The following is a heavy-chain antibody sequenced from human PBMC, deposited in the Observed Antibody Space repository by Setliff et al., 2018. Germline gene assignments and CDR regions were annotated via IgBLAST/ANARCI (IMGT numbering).Heavy chain of an antibody. Sequence: ASVKVSCKAFGYPFTGYYYNHWVRQAPGQGPEWMGWINTNTGASKYAQQFQGRVTMTRDMSLRTVYLDLSRLTSDDTAVYYCARVAYGLEYFQYWGQGTLVTVSS. V-gene: IGHV1-2*02. CDR1: GYPFTGYY. J-gene: IGHJ1*01. CDR2: INTNTGAS. D-gene: IGHD4-17*01. CDR3: ARVAYGLEYFQY.